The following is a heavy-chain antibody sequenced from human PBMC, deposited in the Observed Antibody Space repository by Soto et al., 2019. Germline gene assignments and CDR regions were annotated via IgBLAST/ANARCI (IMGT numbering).Heavy chain of an antibody. CDR2: ISKSDYT. J-gene: IGHJ4*02. CDR3: AREDSIIIPAVSDF. V-gene: IGHV3-21*01. Sequence: GGSLRLSCTVSGFAFNNYGINWVRQAPGKGLEWVSSISKSDYTYYSDSVKGRFTISRDNAKNSVSLQMNTLRVEDTAVYYGAREDSIIIPAVSDFWGQGTLVPVYS. CDR1: GFAFNNYG. D-gene: IGHD2-2*01.